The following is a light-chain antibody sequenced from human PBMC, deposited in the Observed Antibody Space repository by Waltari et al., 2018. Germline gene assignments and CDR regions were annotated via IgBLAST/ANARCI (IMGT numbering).Light chain of an antibody. J-gene: IGKJ5*01. Sequence: DLQMTQSPSSLSASVGATVTITCRADQSINPYLNRYQQRQGKAPKLLIYAASTLQGGVPSRFSGSGSGTDFTLTISSLQPEDFATFYCQQTYKTPITFGQGTRLDVK. CDR1: QSINPY. CDR3: QQTYKTPIT. CDR2: AAS. V-gene: IGKV1-39*01.